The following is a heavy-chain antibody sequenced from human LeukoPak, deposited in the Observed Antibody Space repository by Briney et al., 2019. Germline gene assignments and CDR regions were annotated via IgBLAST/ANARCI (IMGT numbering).Heavy chain of an antibody. CDR2: INHSGST. J-gene: IGHJ3*02. V-gene: IGHV4-34*01. CDR1: GGSFSGYY. CDR3: ARGPQTSIAAAGWGYAFDI. Sequence: SGTLSLTCAVYGGSFSGYYWSWIRQPPGKGLEWIGEINHSGSTNYNPSLKSRVTISVDTSKNQFSLKLSSVTAADTAVYYCARGPQTSIAAAGWGYAFDIWGQGTMVTVSS. D-gene: IGHD6-13*01.